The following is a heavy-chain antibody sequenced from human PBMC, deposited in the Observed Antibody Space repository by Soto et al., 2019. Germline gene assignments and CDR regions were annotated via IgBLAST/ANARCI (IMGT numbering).Heavy chain of an antibody. CDR2: ISDSGDTT. CDR1: GFTFSSYA. Sequence: VGSLRLSCAASGFTFSSYAISWVRQAPGKGLEWVSGISDSGDTTHYADSVMGRFTISRDNSKNTLYLQMNSLRAEDTAVYYCAKHSRTYDFWSGAVKGAFDIWGQGTMVTVSS. V-gene: IGHV3-23*01. J-gene: IGHJ3*02. D-gene: IGHD3-3*01. CDR3: AKHSRTYDFWSGAVKGAFDI.